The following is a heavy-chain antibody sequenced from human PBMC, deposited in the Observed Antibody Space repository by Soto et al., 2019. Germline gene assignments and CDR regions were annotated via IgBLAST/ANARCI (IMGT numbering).Heavy chain of an antibody. D-gene: IGHD3-3*01. CDR2: ISSSSYI. J-gene: IGHJ4*02. Sequence: GGSLRLSCAASGFTFSSYSMNWVRQAPGKGLEWVSSISSSSYIYYADSVKGRFTISRDNAKNSLYLQMNSLRAEDTAVYYCARGRGRGYYDYWGQGTLVTVSS. CDR3: ARGRGRGYYDY. V-gene: IGHV3-21*01. CDR1: GFTFSSYS.